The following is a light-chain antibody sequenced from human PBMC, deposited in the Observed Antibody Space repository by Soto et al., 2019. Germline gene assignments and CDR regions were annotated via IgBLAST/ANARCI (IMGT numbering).Light chain of an antibody. J-gene: IGLJ1*01. CDR3: SSYAGNNNPYV. CDR1: SSDVGGYNY. V-gene: IGLV2-8*01. CDR2: EVS. Sequence: QSVLTHPRSASGSPGHSLTISCTGTSSDVGGYNYVSWYQHHPGKAPKLMVSEVSKRPSGVPDRFSGSKSGNTASLTVSGLQAEDEADYYRSSYAGNNNPYVFGTGTKVTVL.